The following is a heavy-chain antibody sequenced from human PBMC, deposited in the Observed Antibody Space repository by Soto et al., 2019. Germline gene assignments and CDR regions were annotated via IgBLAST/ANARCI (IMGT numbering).Heavy chain of an antibody. D-gene: IGHD2-21*02. J-gene: IGHJ5*02. V-gene: IGHV4-4*01. CDR3: AREIVTAGGNNYFDP. Sequence: TLSLTCGVSGGTVASSHWWSWVRQSPGGGLEWIGNVYHTGDTNLNPSLQSRVTISVDKSNNQFSLRLNSLTAADTAVYFCAREIVTAGGNNYFDPWGPGTLVTVSS. CDR2: VYHTGDT. CDR1: GGTVASSHW.